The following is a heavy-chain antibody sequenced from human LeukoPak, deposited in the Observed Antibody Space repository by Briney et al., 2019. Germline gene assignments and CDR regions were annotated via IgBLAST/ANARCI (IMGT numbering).Heavy chain of an antibody. CDR2: IRPDGRET. CDR1: GFTFTNHW. J-gene: IGHJ5*02. Sequence: GGSLRLSCAASGFTFTNHWMHWVRQAPGKGLVWVSRIRPDGRETNHADSVKGRFTISSDNAHHTLYLQMNSLGAEDTAVYYCTYLRTPYSNDKWRHPWAEEALVSVPS. CDR3: TYLRTPYSNDKWRHP. V-gene: IGHV3-74*01. D-gene: IGHD3/OR15-3a*01.